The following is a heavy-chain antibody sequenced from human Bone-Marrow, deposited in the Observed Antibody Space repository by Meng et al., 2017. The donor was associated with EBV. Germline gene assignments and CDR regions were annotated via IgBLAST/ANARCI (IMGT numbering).Heavy chain of an antibody. CDR1: GGTFGSES. J-gene: IGHJ4*02. CDR3: ASESGRGFTPDY. Sequence: VQGVQSGGEVKEPVSSVRVSSKAPGGTFGSESISCGPQAPEQWLGWMGGLIPLSDAPHYAQKFQGRVTITADESTSTHYLYLSGLRAEDTAVYYCASESGRGFTPDYWGQGTLVTVSS. V-gene: IGHV1-69*12. CDR2: LIPLSDAP. D-gene: IGHD3-10*01.